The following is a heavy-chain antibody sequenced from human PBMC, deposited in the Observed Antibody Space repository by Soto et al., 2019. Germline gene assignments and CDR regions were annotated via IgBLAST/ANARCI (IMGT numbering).Heavy chain of an antibody. V-gene: IGHV1-69*06. CDR1: GGGFSSYA. D-gene: IGHD3-10*01. CDR3: ARDHRLLWFGELFI. CDR2: IIPIFGTA. Sequence: WKATGGGFSSYAISWVRQANGQGLEWMGGIIPIFGTANYAQKFQGRVTITADTSTSTVYMELSSLRSEDTAVYYCARDHRLLWFGELFIWGQGTLVTVSS. J-gene: IGHJ4*02.